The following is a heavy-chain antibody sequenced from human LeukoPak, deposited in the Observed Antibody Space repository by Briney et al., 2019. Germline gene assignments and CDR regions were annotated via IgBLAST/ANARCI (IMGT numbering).Heavy chain of an antibody. D-gene: IGHD6-13*01. V-gene: IGHV3-30*18. J-gene: IGHJ4*02. CDR2: ISYDGSNK. CDR1: GFTFSSYG. Sequence: PGGSLRLSCAASGFTFSSYGMHWVRQAPAKGLEWVAIISYDGSNKYYADSVKGRFTISRDNSKNTLYLQMNSLRAKDTAVYYCAKDPHPYSSSWAIIYYLDYWGQGTLVTVSS. CDR3: AKDPHPYSSSWAIIYYLDY.